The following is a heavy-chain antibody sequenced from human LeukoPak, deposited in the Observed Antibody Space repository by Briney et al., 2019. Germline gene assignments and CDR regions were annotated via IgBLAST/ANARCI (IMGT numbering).Heavy chain of an antibody. J-gene: IGHJ5*02. CDR3: ARALYCSRGNCLWEFDP. V-gene: IGHV1-69*05. D-gene: IGHD2-15*01. Sequence: SVKVSCKASGGTFSKYTISWVRQRPGQGLEWMGGITPLFGTANYAQKFQGRVTMTRDTSTSTVYMELSSLRSEDTAVYYCARALYCSRGNCLWEFDPWGQGTLVTVSS. CDR2: ITPLFGTA. CDR1: GGTFSKYT.